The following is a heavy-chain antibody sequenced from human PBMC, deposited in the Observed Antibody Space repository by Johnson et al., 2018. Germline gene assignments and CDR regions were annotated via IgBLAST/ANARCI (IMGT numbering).Heavy chain of an antibody. CDR3: ARAGIVTYFSLDY. D-gene: IGHD2/OR15-2a*01. CDR2: IHSSGGV. Sequence: QVQLQESGPGLVKPSQTLSLTCTVSGDSINNGDYYWSWIRQHPGQGLEWIGYIHSSGGVYYNPSFKSRVTISIDLSQNHFSLNLSSVTSADTAVLYCARAGIVTYFSLDYWGQETLVTVSS. V-gene: IGHV4-31*03. CDR1: GDSINNGDYY. J-gene: IGHJ4*02.